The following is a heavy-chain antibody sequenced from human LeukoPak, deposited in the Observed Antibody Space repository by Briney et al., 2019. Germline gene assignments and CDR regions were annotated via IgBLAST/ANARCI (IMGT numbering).Heavy chain of an antibody. V-gene: IGHV3-7*01. CDR1: GFTFSSYW. J-gene: IGHJ4*02. CDR2: IKQDGSEK. CDR3: ARDYHGFWDY. D-gene: IGHD3-10*01. Sequence: GGSLRLSCVASGFTFSSYWMSWVRQAPGKGLEWVANIKQDGSEKYYVDSVKGRFTISRDNAKNSLYLQMNSLRAEDTAVYYCARDYHGFWDYWGQGTLVTVSS.